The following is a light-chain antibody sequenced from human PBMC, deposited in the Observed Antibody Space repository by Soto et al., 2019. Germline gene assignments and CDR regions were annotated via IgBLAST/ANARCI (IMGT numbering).Light chain of an antibody. CDR1: QSVTSK. V-gene: IGKV3-15*01. CDR3: QQYYDWPRT. Sequence: EIVMTQSPATLSVSPGERATLSCTASQSVTSKIAWYQQKPDQAPRLLIYGASTRATGIPARFGGSGSGTEFTLTISRLQSEDFAVYYCQQYYDWPRTVGQGTKVDIK. CDR2: GAS. J-gene: IGKJ1*01.